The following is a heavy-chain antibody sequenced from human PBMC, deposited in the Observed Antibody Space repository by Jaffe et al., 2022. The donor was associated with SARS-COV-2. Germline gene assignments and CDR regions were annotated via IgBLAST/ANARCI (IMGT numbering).Heavy chain of an antibody. Sequence: QLHLQESGPGLVKPSETLSLTCSVSGGSISSSTYYWGWIRQPPGKGLEWIGNIYYSGSTYYNPSLKSRVTISIDTSKNQFSLKLSSVTAADTAVYYCARNPTFYYDSSGYSHFDYWGQGTLVTVSS. CDR2: IYYSGST. CDR1: GGSISSSTYY. V-gene: IGHV4-39*01. J-gene: IGHJ4*02. CDR3: ARNPTFYYDSSGYSHFDY. D-gene: IGHD3-22*01.